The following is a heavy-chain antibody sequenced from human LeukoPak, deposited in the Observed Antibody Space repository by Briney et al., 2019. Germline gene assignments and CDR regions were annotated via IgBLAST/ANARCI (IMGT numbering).Heavy chain of an antibody. CDR2: IYYSGNT. CDR3: AHFKGGSFDF. CDR1: GGSISSSNYY. D-gene: IGHD1-26*01. Sequence: SETLSLTCTVSGGSISSSNYYWGWIRQPPGKGLEWIGSIYYSGNTYYNPSLTSRVTISVDTSKNQFSLNLTSVTAADTAVYYCAHFKGGSFDFWGQGTMVTVSS. V-gene: IGHV4-39*01. J-gene: IGHJ3*01.